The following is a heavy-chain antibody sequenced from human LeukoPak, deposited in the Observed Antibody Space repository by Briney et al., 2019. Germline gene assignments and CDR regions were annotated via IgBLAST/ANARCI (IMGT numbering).Heavy chain of an antibody. V-gene: IGHV1-2*02. Sequence: ASVKVSCEASGYSFSEYYIHWVRQAPGQGLEWMGWIDPKSGDTDSAQHFQGRVTMTRDTSIGTVSLELSGLISDDTAIYYCARAGDDSTGHYDGFHIWGQGTMVTVSS. CDR1: GYSFSEYY. J-gene: IGHJ3*02. D-gene: IGHD3-22*01. CDR3: ARAGDDSTGHYDGFHI. CDR2: IDPKSGDT.